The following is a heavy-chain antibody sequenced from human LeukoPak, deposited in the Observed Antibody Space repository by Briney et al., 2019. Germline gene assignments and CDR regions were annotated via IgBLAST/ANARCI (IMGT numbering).Heavy chain of an antibody. V-gene: IGHV3-30-3*01. CDR1: GLTFSRYA. J-gene: IGHJ3*02. D-gene: IGHD1-26*01. CDR3: ARGSSSLRAVIVDIDI. Sequence: GRSLRLSCAASGLTFSRYAIHWVRQAPGKGLEWVGVISYEGSNKYYADSVKGRFTISRDNSKNTLDLQMNSLTAEDTAVYYCARGSSSLRAVIVDIDIWGQGTMVTVSS. CDR2: ISYEGSNK.